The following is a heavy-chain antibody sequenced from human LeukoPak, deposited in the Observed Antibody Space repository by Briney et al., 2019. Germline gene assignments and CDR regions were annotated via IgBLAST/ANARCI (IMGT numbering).Heavy chain of an antibody. CDR2: INHSGDT. CDR3: AREALVPTSRIHCSSTSCHRGRPKNWFYP. J-gene: IGHJ5*02. D-gene: IGHD2-2*01. V-gene: IGHV4-34*01. Sequence: WETLTLTCTASGGTFSGYYWSWVRQPPGKGLEWIGEINHSGDTNYNPYLKSRVTISGDTCKSQFSLKLSSVTAADTAVYYRAREALVPTSRIHCSSTSCHRGRPKNWFYPWGQGTLVTVSS. CDR1: GGTFSGYY.